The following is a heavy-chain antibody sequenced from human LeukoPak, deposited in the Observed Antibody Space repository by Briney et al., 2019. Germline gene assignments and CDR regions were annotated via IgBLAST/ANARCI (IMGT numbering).Heavy chain of an antibody. Sequence: GGSLRLSCVASGFTFSSYWMSWVRQTPEKGLEWVANIKEDGSVKSYVDSVKGRFTISRDNAKNSLYLQMNSLRGEDTAVYYCARAPKLEYWGQGTLVTVSS. CDR1: GFTFSSYW. CDR3: ARAPKLEY. CDR2: IKEDGSVK. D-gene: IGHD3-3*01. J-gene: IGHJ4*02. V-gene: IGHV3-7*01.